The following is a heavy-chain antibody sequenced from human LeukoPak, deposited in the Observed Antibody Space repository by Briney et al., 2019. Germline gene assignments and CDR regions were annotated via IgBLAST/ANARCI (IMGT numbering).Heavy chain of an antibody. D-gene: IGHD1-26*01. V-gene: IGHV1-24*01. Sequence: ASVKVSCKVSGASLSETSIHWVRQAPGQWLVWMGGFDPEDGESIFAQRFQGRFSMTENTSTDTAYMELRSLRPEDTAVYYCATADKWEPLDYWGQGTLVTVSS. CDR2: FDPEDGES. J-gene: IGHJ4*02. CDR3: ATADKWEPLDY. CDR1: GASLSETS.